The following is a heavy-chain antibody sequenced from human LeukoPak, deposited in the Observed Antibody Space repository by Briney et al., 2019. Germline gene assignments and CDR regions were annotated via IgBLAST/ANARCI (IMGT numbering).Heavy chain of an antibody. J-gene: IGHJ4*02. CDR2: ISGSGGST. CDR1: GFTFSSYA. Sequence: GGSLRLSCAASGFTFSSYAMSWVRQAPGKGLEWVSAISGSGGSTYYADSVKGRFTISRDNSKNTLYLQMNSLRAEDTAVYYCAKDRNSSPFTYYHDSSGPWTGDYWGQGTLVTVSS. D-gene: IGHD3-22*01. CDR3: AKDRNSSPFTYYHDSSGPWTGDY. V-gene: IGHV3-23*01.